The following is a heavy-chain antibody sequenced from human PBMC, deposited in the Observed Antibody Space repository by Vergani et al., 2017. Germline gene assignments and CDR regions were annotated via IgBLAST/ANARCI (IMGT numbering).Heavy chain of an antibody. Sequence: QVQLVQSGAEVKKPGSSVKVSCKASGGTFSSYTISWVRQAPGQGLEWMGRIIPILGISNYAQKFQGRVTITADKSTSTAYMELSSLRSEYTAVYYCARDWRGYDILTDYYYYGMDVWGQGTTVTVSS. V-gene: IGHV1-69*08. D-gene: IGHD3-9*01. J-gene: IGHJ6*02. CDR1: GGTFSSYT. CDR3: ARDWRGYDILTDYYYYGMDV. CDR2: IIPILGIS.